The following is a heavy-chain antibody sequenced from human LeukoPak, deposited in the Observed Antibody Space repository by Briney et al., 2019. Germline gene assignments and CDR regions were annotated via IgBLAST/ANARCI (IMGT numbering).Heavy chain of an antibody. Sequence: SETLSLTCTVSGGSISSGSYYWSWIRQPPGKGLEWIGYIYYSGRTNYNASLKSRVTISVDTSKNQFSLKLNSVTAADTAVYYCARQADSSGYGYIDYWGQGTLVTVSS. J-gene: IGHJ4*02. CDR2: IYYSGRT. CDR3: ARQADSSGYGYIDY. V-gene: IGHV4-61*01. D-gene: IGHD3-22*01. CDR1: GGSISSGSYY.